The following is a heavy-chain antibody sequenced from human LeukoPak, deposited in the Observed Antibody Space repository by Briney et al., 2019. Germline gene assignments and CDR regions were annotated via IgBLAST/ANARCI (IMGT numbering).Heavy chain of an antibody. CDR1: GFTFSNYA. CDR2: VSYDGTNR. CDR3: ARESYGDYYFDY. Sequence: PGGSLGLSCAASGFTFSNYAMHWVRQAPGKGLEWVAVVSYDGTNRYYADSVKGRFTISRDNSKNTLYLQMNSLRAEDTAVYYCARESYGDYYFDYWGRGTLVTVSS. J-gene: IGHJ4*02. V-gene: IGHV3-30-3*01. D-gene: IGHD4-17*01.